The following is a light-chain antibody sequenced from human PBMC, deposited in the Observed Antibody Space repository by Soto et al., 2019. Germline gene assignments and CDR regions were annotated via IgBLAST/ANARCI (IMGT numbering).Light chain of an antibody. Sequence: EIVLTQSPGTLSLSPGERATLSCRASQSVSSSDLAWYQQKPGQAPRLLIYGVSSRATVIPDRFSGSGSGTEFTLTISRLEPEDFAVYYCQQYGTWPRTFGQGTKVEIK. J-gene: IGKJ1*01. V-gene: IGKV3-20*01. CDR3: QQYGTWPRT. CDR1: QSVSSSD. CDR2: GVS.